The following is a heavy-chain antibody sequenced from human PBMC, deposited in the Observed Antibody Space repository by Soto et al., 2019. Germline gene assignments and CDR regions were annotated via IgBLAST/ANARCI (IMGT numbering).Heavy chain of an antibody. V-gene: IGHV3-30-3*01. Sequence: QVQLVESGGGVVQPGRSLRLSCAASGFTFSSYARHWVRQAPGKGLEWVAVISYDGSNKYYADSVKGRFTISRDNSKNTLYLQMNSLRAEDTAVYYCAREIDYWGQGTLVTVSS. CDR2: ISYDGSNK. CDR3: AREIDY. CDR1: GFTFSSYA. J-gene: IGHJ4*02.